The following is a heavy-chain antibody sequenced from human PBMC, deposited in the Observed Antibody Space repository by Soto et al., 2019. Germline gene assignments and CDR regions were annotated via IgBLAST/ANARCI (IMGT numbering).Heavy chain of an antibody. Sequence: SETLSLTCTVSGGSISSEYWSWIRQPPGKGLEWIGYIYYSGNTNYNPSLKSRVTISVDTSKNQFSLDLSSVTAADTAMYYCARGPATAYFEAFDMWGQGTMVTVSS. CDR2: IYYSGNT. V-gene: IGHV4-59*01. CDR1: GGSISSEY. D-gene: IGHD1-26*01. CDR3: ARGPATAYFEAFDM. J-gene: IGHJ3*02.